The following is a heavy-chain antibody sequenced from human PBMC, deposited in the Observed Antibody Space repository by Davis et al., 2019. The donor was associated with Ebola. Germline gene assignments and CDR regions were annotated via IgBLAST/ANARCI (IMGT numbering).Heavy chain of an antibody. Sequence: PGGSLRLSCAASGFTFSSYAMSWVRQAPGKGLEWVSAISGGGSSTYYADSVRGRFTISRDNSKNTLYLQMNSLRPEDTAMYYCAREGPMPAAHPGLDYWGQGTLVTVSS. CDR3: AREGPMPAAHPGLDY. D-gene: IGHD2-2*01. CDR2: ISGGGSST. V-gene: IGHV3-23*01. CDR1: GFTFSSYA. J-gene: IGHJ4*02.